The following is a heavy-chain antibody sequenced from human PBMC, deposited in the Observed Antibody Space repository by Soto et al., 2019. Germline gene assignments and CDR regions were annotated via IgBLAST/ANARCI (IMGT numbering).Heavy chain of an antibody. J-gene: IGHJ4*02. CDR1: GFTFSHYA. CDR3: VKDGRHNFDY. CDR2: MSYDGSNE. Sequence: QVQLVESGGGVVQPGRSLRLSCAASGFTFSHYAMHWVRQAPGKGLEWVALMSYDGSNEYYADSVKGRFTITRDNSKHALYLQIIGLKVEGTAGVCCVKDGRHNFDYWGQGTLVTVSS. V-gene: IGHV3-30*18. D-gene: IGHD1-26*01.